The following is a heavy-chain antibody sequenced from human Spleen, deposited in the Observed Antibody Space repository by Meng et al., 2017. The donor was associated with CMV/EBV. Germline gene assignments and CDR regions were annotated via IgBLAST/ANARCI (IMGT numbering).Heavy chain of an antibody. D-gene: IGHD3-3*02. CDR1: GFTFGDYG. V-gene: IGHV3-49*04. Sequence: GGSLRLSCTASGFTFGDYGMNWVRQTPGKGLEWIGFIRSKPYGWTTEYAASVKGRFTISRDDSKSIAYLQLTSLETEDTAVYYCTRVGHIFMHFDIWGQGTMVTVSS. CDR3: TRVGHIFMHFDI. CDR2: IRSKPYGWTT. J-gene: IGHJ3*02.